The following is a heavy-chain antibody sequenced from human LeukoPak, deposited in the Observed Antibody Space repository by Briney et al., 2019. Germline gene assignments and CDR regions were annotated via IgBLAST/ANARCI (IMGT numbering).Heavy chain of an antibody. D-gene: IGHD2-21*02. J-gene: IGHJ4*02. CDR3: AKIGAYCGGDCSIGGFDY. Sequence: GGSLRLSCAASGFTFSSYAMSWVRQAPGKGLEWVSAISGCGGSTYYADSVKGRFTISRDNSKNTLYLQMNSLRAEDTAVYYCAKIGAYCGGDCSIGGFDYWGQGTLVTVSS. V-gene: IGHV3-23*01. CDR1: GFTFSSYA. CDR2: ISGCGGST.